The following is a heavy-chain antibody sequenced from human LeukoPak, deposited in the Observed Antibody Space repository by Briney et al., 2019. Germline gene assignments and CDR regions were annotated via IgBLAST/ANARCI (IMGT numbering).Heavy chain of an antibody. CDR2: IYHSGST. CDR1: GFTFSSYAM. D-gene: IGHD3-22*01. CDR3: ASKRFGYDSSGYYKQDDAFDI. V-gene: IGHV4-4*02. Sequence: GSLRLSCAASGFTFSSYAMSWVRQAPGKGLEWIGEIYHSGSTNYNPSLKSRVTISVDKSKNQFSLKLSSVTAADTAVYYCASKRFGYDSSGYYKQDDAFDIWGQGTMVTVSS. J-gene: IGHJ3*02.